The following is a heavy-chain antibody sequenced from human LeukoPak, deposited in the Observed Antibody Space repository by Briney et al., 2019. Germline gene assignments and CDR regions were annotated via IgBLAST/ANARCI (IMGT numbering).Heavy chain of an antibody. J-gene: IGHJ4*02. V-gene: IGHV3-7*02. CDR2: IKEDGSEK. CDR1: GFTFSSYW. Sequence: GGSLGLSCAASGFTFSSYWMTWVRQAPGKGLEWVANIKEDGSEKYYVDSVKGRFTISRDNAKNSLYLQMNSLRAEDSAVYYCARVIYSGWEGELSGWGQGTLVTVSS. D-gene: IGHD6-19*01. CDR3: ARVIYSGWEGELSG.